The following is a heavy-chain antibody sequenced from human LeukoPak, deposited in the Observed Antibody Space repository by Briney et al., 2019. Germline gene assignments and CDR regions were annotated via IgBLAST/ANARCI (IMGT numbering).Heavy chain of an antibody. J-gene: IGHJ4*02. CDR2: IYYSGSI. Sequence: TSETLSLTCSVSGYSISNAYYWGWIRQPPGKGLEWIGSIYYSGSIFYNPSLKSRVTISIDTSKNQFSLKLTSVTAADTAVYYCARAPEYGLYYFDYWGQGTLVTVSS. D-gene: IGHD1-14*01. V-gene: IGHV4-38-2*02. CDR3: ARAPEYGLYYFDY. CDR1: GYSISNAYY.